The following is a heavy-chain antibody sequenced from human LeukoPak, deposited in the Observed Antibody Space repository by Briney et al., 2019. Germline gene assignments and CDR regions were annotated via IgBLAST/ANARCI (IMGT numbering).Heavy chain of an antibody. V-gene: IGHV4-34*01. CDR3: ARGLTVAASAT. CDR2: VRYGGTT. Sequence: SETLSLTCAVYGGSFSGYYWSWIRQPPGKGLEWIGSVRYGGTTNYNPSLESRVTISVDTSMNRLSLTLNSVTAADTAIYYCARGLTVAASATWGQGTMVIVSP. D-gene: IGHD6-19*01. J-gene: IGHJ3*01. CDR1: GGSFSGYY.